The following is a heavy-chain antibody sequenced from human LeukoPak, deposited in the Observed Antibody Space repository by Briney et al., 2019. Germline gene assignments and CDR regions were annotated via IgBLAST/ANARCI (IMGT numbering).Heavy chain of an antibody. J-gene: IGHJ6*03. CDR1: GYTFTDYY. D-gene: IGHD3-10*01. V-gene: IGHV1-69-2*01. CDR3: ATDMAYYMDV. Sequence: VKVSCKVSGYTFTDYYMHWVRQAPGKGLEWMGLVDPEDGETIYAEKFQGRVTITADTSTDTAYMELSSLRSEDTAVYYCATDMAYYMDVWGKGTTVTVSS. CDR2: VDPEDGET.